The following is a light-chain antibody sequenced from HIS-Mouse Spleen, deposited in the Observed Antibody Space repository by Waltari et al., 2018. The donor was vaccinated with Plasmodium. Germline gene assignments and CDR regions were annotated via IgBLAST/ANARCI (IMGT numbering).Light chain of an antibody. Sequence: DIQLTQSPSFLSASVGDRVTITCRTRQGISSYLAWYQQKTGKAPKLLIYAASTLQSGVPSSFSGSGSGTEFTLTISSLQPEDFATYYCQQLNSYPLTFGGGTKVEIK. CDR2: AAS. CDR1: QGISSY. J-gene: IGKJ4*01. V-gene: IGKV1-9*01. CDR3: QQLNSYPLT.